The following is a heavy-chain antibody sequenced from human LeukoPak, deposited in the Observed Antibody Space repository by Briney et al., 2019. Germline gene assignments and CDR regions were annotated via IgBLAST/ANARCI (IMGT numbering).Heavy chain of an antibody. CDR1: GGSVSSGSYY. D-gene: IGHD5-18*01. Sequence: SETLSLTCTVSGGSVSSGSYYWSWIRQPPGKGLEWIGYIYYSGSTNYNPSLKSRVTISVDTSKNQFSLKLSSVTAADTAVYYCARVDTAMALTFDYWGQGTLVTVSS. CDR2: IYYSGST. V-gene: IGHV4-61*01. CDR3: ARVDTAMALTFDY. J-gene: IGHJ4*02.